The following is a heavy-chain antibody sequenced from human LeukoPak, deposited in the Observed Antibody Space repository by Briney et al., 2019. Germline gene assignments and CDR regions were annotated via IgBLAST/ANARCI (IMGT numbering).Heavy chain of an antibody. Sequence: ASVKVSCKASGYTFTNYGITWVRQASGQGIEWMGWISAYTGKTNSAQKFQGRVTITADESTSTAYMELSSLRSEDTAVYYCARGQIAVAPRGWFDPWGQGTLVTVSS. CDR1: GYTFTNYG. V-gene: IGHV1-18*01. CDR2: ISAYTGKT. D-gene: IGHD6-19*01. J-gene: IGHJ5*02. CDR3: ARGQIAVAPRGWFDP.